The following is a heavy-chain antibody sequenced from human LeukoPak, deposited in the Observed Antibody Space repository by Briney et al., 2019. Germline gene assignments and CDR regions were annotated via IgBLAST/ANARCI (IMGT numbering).Heavy chain of an antibody. CDR1: GFTFDNYA. Sequence: GGSLRLSCAASGFTFDNYAMHWVRQAPGKGLEWLSIISWNSGYIGYADSVKGRFTISRDNTKKSLDLQMNSLRAEDTAFYYCAKVRGTYSSGYFFDYWGQGTLVTVSS. V-gene: IGHV3-9*01. CDR3: AKVRGTYSSGYFFDY. D-gene: IGHD6-19*01. J-gene: IGHJ4*02. CDR2: ISWNSGYI.